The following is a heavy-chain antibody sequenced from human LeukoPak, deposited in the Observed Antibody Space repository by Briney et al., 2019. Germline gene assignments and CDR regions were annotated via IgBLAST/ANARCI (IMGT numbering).Heavy chain of an antibody. CDR3: ARIPGSSADYYYGMDV. Sequence: PSETLSLTCTVSGGSISSYYWSWIRQPPGNGLEWIGYIYYSGSTNYNPSLKSRVTISVDTSKNQFSLKLSSVTAADTAVYYCARIPGSSADYYYGMDVWGQGTTVTVSS. J-gene: IGHJ6*02. CDR2: IYYSGST. CDR1: GGSISSYY. D-gene: IGHD3-10*01. V-gene: IGHV4-59*01.